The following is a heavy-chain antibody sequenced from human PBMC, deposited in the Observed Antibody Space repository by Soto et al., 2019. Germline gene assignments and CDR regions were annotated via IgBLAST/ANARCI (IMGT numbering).Heavy chain of an antibody. J-gene: IGHJ6*02. Sequence: SETLSLTCAVYGGSFSGYYWSWIRQPPGKGLEWIGEINHSGSTNYNPSLKSRVTISVDASKNQFSLKLSSVTAADTAVYYCARGFRVVTEYYYYYYGMDVWGQGTTVTVSS. CDR3: ARGFRVVTEYYYYYYGMDV. CDR2: INHSGST. CDR1: GGSFSGYY. D-gene: IGHD2-15*01. V-gene: IGHV4-34*01.